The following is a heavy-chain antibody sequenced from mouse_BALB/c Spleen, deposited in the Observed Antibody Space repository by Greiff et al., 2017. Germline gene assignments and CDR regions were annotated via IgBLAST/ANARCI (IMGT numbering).Heavy chain of an antibody. CDR1: GFSLTSYG. CDR3: ARANYGYDNAMDY. V-gene: IGHV2-9*02. Sequence: VKLVESGPGLVAPSQSLSITCTVSGFSLTSYGVHWVRQPPGKGLEWLGVIWAGGSTNYNSALMSRLSISKDNSKSQVFLKMNSLQTDDTAMYYCARANYGYDNAMDYWGQGTSVTVSS. J-gene: IGHJ4*01. CDR2: IWAGGST. D-gene: IGHD2-2*01.